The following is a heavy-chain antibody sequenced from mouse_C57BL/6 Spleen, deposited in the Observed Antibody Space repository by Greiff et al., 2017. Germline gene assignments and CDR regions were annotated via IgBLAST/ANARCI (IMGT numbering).Heavy chain of an antibody. CDR3: ARQGTTVASYAMDY. D-gene: IGHD1-1*01. V-gene: IGHV5-6*01. Sequence: EVQLVESGGDLVKPGGSLKLSCAASGFTFSSYGMSWVRQTPDKRLEWVATISSGGSYTYYPDSVKGRFTISRDNAKNTLYLQMSSLKSEDTAMYYCARQGTTVASYAMDYWGQGTSVTVSS. CDR2: ISSGGSYT. CDR1: GFTFSSYG. J-gene: IGHJ4*01.